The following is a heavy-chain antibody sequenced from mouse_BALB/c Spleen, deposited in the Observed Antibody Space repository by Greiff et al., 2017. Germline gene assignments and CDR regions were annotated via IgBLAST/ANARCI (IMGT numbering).Heavy chain of an antibody. V-gene: IGHV5-17*02. D-gene: IGHD3-1*01. CDR1: GFTFSSFG. J-gene: IGHJ3*01. Sequence: EVMLVESGGGLVQPGGSRKLSCAASGFTFSSFGMHWVRQAPEKGLEWVAYISSGSSTIYYADTVKGRFTISRDNPKNTLFLQMTSLRSEDTAMYYCARFGSSDVGFAYWGQGTLVTVSA. CDR3: ARFGSSDVGFAY. CDR2: ISSGSSTI.